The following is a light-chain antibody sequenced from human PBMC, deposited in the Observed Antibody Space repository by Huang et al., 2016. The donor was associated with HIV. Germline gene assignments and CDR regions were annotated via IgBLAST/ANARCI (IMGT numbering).Light chain of an antibody. CDR2: DAS. V-gene: IGKV3-15*01. J-gene: IGKJ3*01. CDR3: QQYDNWPPFT. Sequence: EIVMTQSPGTLSVSPGERATLSCRASQSVRSNLAWYQQKPGQAPRLLIYDASTRATGVPARFSGSGSGTQFTLSISSPQSEDFAVYYCQQYDNWPPFTFGPGTKVDIK. CDR1: QSVRSN.